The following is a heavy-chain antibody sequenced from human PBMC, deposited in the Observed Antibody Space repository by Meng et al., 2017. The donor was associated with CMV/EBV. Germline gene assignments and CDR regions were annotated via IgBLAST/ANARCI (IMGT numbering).Heavy chain of an antibody. Sequence: GESLKISCAASGFTFSSYSMNWVRQAPGKGLEWVSSISSSSSYIYYADSVKGRFTISRGNAKNSLYLQMNSLRAEDTAVYYCARDAPGSGSYYIPALSRNYGMDVWGQGTTVTVSS. CDR2: ISSSSSYI. J-gene: IGHJ6*02. D-gene: IGHD3-10*01. V-gene: IGHV3-21*01. CDR1: GFTFSSYS. CDR3: ARDAPGSGSYYIPALSRNYGMDV.